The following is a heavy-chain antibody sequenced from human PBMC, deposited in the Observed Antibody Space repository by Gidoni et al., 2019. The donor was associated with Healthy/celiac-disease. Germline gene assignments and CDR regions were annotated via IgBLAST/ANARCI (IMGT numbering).Heavy chain of an antibody. CDR3: ARDPRRPGSRVAGSHWFDP. D-gene: IGHD6-19*01. CDR1: GGTFSSYA. CDR2: IIPIFGTA. Sequence: QVQLVQSGAEVKKPGSSVKVSCKASGGTFSSYAISWVRQAPGQGLEWMGGIIPIFGTANYAQKFQGRVTITADESTSTAYMELSSLRSEDTAVYYCARDPRRPGSRVAGSHWFDPWGQGTLVTLSS. J-gene: IGHJ5*02. V-gene: IGHV1-69*01.